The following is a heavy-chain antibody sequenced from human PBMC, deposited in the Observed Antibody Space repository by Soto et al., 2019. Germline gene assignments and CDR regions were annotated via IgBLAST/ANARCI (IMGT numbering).Heavy chain of an antibody. J-gene: IGHJ4*02. CDR3: AHSGPRWFGSSLLRLD. V-gene: IGHV2-5*02. D-gene: IGHD3-10*01. CDR2: IYWDDDK. CDR1: GFSLSTSGVG. Sequence: QITLKESGPTLVKPTQTLTLTCTFSGFSLSTSGVGVGWIRQPPGKALEWLALIYWDDDKRYSPSLKSRLTITXXTXKXXVVLTMTNMDPVDTATYYCAHSGPRWFGSSLLRLDWGQGTLVTVSS.